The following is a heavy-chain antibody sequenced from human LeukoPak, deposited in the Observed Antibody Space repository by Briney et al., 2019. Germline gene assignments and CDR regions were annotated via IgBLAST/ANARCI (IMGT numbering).Heavy chain of an antibody. V-gene: IGHV3-7*01. CDR3: AKLAYYESHFDY. Sequence: GGSLRLSCAASGFSFSSYWMSWVRQAPGKRLEWVANIKQDGSEKYYVDSVRGRFTISRDNAKNSLNLQMNSLRAEDTAVYYCAKLAYYESHFDYWGQGTLVTVSS. CDR1: GFSFSSYW. CDR2: IKQDGSEK. D-gene: IGHD3-22*01. J-gene: IGHJ4*02.